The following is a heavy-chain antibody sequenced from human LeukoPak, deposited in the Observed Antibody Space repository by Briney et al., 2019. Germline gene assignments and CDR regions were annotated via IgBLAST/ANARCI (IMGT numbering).Heavy chain of an antibody. J-gene: IGHJ5*02. Sequence: PSETLSLTCTVSGGSISSGSYHWSWIRQPAGRGLEWLGRIYTSGSTNYNPSLKSRVTMSVDTSKNQFSLKLDSVTAADTAVYYCARDYDVLTAYPPTQLFDPWGQGTLVTVSS. V-gene: IGHV4-61*02. D-gene: IGHD3-9*01. CDR1: GGSISSGSYH. CDR3: ARDYDVLTAYPPTQLFDP. CDR2: IYTSGST.